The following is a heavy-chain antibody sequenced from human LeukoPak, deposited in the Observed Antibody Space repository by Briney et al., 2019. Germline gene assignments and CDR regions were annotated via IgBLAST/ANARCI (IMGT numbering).Heavy chain of an antibody. CDR1: GFTFSSYA. CDR2: ISGSGGST. CDR3: AKDMDLVVAATPLLDY. Sequence: GGSLRLSCAACGFTFSSYAMSWVRQAPGKGLEGVSAISGSGGSTFYADSVKARFAISRDNSKNTLSLQMNSPRAEDTAVYYCAKDMDLVVAATPLLDYWGQGTLVTVSS. D-gene: IGHD2-15*01. V-gene: IGHV3-23*01. J-gene: IGHJ4*02.